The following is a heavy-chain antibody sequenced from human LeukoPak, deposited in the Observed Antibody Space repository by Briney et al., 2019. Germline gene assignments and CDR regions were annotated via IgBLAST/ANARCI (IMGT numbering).Heavy chain of an antibody. Sequence: PGGSLRPSCEASGFTASSNYMGWVRQPPGRGLEWVSVIYSGGSTYYADSVKGRFTISRDNSKNTLYLQMNSLRAEDTAVYYCARGKVRSLDYWGQGTLVTVSS. CDR1: GFTASSNY. J-gene: IGHJ4*02. D-gene: IGHD4-17*01. V-gene: IGHV3-53*01. CDR3: ARGKVRSLDY. CDR2: IYSGGST.